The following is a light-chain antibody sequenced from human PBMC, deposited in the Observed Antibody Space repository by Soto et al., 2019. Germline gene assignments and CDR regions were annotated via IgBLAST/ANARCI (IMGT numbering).Light chain of an antibody. CDR1: QSIYTY. Sequence: DIQMTQSPSSLSASVGDRVTITCRATQSIYTYFSWYQQKPGKAPKLLISAATSLESGVPSRFSGSGSGTDVSLTISSLQPEDFATYYCQQTYSTPLTFGGGTKVEIK. CDR3: QQTYSTPLT. V-gene: IGKV1-39*01. CDR2: AAT. J-gene: IGKJ4*01.